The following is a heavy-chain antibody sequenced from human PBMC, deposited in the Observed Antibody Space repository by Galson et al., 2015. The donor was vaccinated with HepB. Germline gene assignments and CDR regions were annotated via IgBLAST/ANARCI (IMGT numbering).Heavy chain of an antibody. CDR2: ISSSSSYI. CDR1: GFTFSSYS. D-gene: IGHD3-16*02. J-gene: IGHJ3*02. Sequence: SLRLSCAASGFTFSSYSMNWVRQAPGKGLEWVSSISSSSSYIYYADSVEGRFTISRDNAKNSLYLQMNSLRAEDTAVYYCAREGGAMITFGGVIVMGAFDIWGQGTMVTVSS. CDR3: AREGGAMITFGGVIVMGAFDI. V-gene: IGHV3-21*01.